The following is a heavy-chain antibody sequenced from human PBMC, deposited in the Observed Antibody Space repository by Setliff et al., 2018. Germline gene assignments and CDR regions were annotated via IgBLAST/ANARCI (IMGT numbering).Heavy chain of an antibody. J-gene: IGHJ4*01. V-gene: IGHV1-18*01. Sequence: ASVKVSCKASGYIFTRYRITWVRQSPGQGLEWMGWISTRNDDTGYAQKFKGRVTLTTDTSTNTAYMELRSLRSDDTAVYYCARRSGGRGMTTGWPDDFDYWGRGTLVTVSS. CDR3: ARRSGGRGMTTGWPDDFDY. CDR1: GYIFTRYR. D-gene: IGHD4-17*01. CDR2: ISTRNDDT.